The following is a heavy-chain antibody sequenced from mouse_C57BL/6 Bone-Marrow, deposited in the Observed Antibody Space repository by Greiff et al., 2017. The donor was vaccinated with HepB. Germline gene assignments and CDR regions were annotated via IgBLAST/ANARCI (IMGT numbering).Heavy chain of an antibody. J-gene: IGHJ4*01. CDR3: ASWIYYGNLRRAMDY. V-gene: IGHV2-6*01. CDR1: GFSLTSYG. Sequence: VQVVESGPGLVAPSQSLSITCTVSGFSLTSYGVDWVRQSPGKGLEWLGVIWGVGSTNYNSAPKSRLSISKDNSKSQVFLKMNSLQTDDTAMYYCASWIYYGNLRRAMDYWGQGTSVTVSS. CDR2: IWGVGST. D-gene: IGHD2-1*01.